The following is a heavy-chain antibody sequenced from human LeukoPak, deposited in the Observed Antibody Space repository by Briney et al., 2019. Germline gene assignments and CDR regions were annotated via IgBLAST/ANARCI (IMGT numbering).Heavy chain of an antibody. J-gene: IGHJ4*02. CDR2: ISGSGDNT. CDR3: AKPPEDYFDSSGYLAEFDY. V-gene: IGHV3-23*01. CDR1: GFTFSSYT. Sequence: GGSLRLSCAASGFTFSSYTIKWVRQAPGKGLEWVSEISGSGDNTYYADSVKGRFTISRDNSKNTLYLQMNSLRDEDTAVYYCAKPPEDYFDSSGYLAEFDYWGQGTLVTVSS. D-gene: IGHD3-22*01.